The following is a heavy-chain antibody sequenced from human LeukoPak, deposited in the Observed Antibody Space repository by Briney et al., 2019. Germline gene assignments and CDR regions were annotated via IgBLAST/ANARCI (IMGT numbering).Heavy chain of an antibody. V-gene: IGHV3-53*01. D-gene: IGHD3-10*01. CDR1: GFTVSSNY. J-gene: IGHJ3*02. Sequence: GGSLRLSCAASGFTVSSNYMSWVRQAPGKGLEWVSVIYSGGSTYYADSVKGRFTISRDNSKNTLYLQMNSLRAEDTAVYYCARFGYYGSGFDAFDIWGQGTMVTVSS. CDR2: IYSGGST. CDR3: ARFGYYGSGFDAFDI.